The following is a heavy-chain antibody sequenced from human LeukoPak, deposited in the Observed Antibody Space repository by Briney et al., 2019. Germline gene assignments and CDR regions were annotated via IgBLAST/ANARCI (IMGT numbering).Heavy chain of an antibody. CDR3: ARWRVSDFDY. CDR2: IYYSGST. CDR1: GGSISSYY. Sequence: PSETLSLTCTVSGGSISSYYWSWIRQPPGKGLEWIGYIYYSGSTNYNPSLKSRVPISVDTFKNQFSLKLSSVTAADTAVYYCARWRVSDFDYWGQGTLVTVSS. J-gene: IGHJ4*02. V-gene: IGHV4-59*01. D-gene: IGHD3-10*01.